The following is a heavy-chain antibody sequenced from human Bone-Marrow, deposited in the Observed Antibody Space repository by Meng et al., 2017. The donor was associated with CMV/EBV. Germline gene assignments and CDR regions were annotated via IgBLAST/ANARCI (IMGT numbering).Heavy chain of an antibody. Sequence: GESLKISCAASGFTFSSYAMSWVRQAPGKGLEYVSFIRSDDSTNYAKTVQGRFTISRDNSKNTVFLLMNGLRAEDTALYYCARACRQVNNCYLDYWGQGTLVTVSS. D-gene: IGHD1-1*01. CDR1: GFTFSSYA. CDR2: IRSDDST. CDR3: ARACRQVNNCYLDY. J-gene: IGHJ4*02. V-gene: IGHV3-23*01.